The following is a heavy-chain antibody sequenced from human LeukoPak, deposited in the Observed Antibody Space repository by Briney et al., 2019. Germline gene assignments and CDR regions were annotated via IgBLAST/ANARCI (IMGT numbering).Heavy chain of an antibody. CDR1: GFTFSNYN. D-gene: IGHD4-23*01. CDR2: ISDGSSTI. CDR3: ARETVGLDY. V-gene: IGHV3-48*02. J-gene: IGHJ4*02. Sequence: GGSLRLSCAASGFTFSNYNLNWVRQAPGKGLEWVSYISDGSSTIYYADSVRGRFTISRDNAKNSLYLQINSLRDEDTAVYYCARETVGLDYWGQGTLVTVSS.